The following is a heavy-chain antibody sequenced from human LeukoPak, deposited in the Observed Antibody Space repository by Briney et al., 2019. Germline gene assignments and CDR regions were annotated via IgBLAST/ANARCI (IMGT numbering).Heavy chain of an antibody. D-gene: IGHD6-13*01. J-gene: IGHJ4*02. CDR3: ARDEGFRAAAGTFYYY. CDR2: INHSGST. Sequence: SETLSLTGAVYGGSFSGYYWSWIRQPPGKGLEWIGEINHSGSTNYNPSLKSRVTISVDTSKNQFSLKLSSVTAADTAVYYCARDEGFRAAAGTFYYYWGQGTLVTVSS. V-gene: IGHV4-34*01. CDR1: GGSFSGYY.